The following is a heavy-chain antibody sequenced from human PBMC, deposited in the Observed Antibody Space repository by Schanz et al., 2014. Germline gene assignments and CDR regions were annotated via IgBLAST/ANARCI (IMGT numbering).Heavy chain of an antibody. CDR3: AKRCSSTSCSHGAFDI. CDR2: IYSDGRT. Sequence: VPLLESGGGLVQPGGSLRLSCVASGFTVSSNYMSWVRQAPGKGLEWVSVIYSDGRTYYGDSVKGRFTISRDNSKNTLYLQMNSLRDEDTAMYYCAKRCSSTSCSHGAFDIWGQGTMVTVSS. V-gene: IGHV3-53*01. CDR1: GFTVSSNY. D-gene: IGHD2-2*01. J-gene: IGHJ3*02.